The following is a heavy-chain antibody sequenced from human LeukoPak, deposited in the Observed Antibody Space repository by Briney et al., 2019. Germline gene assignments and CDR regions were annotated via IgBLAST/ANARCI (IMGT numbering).Heavy chain of an antibody. D-gene: IGHD3-22*01. J-gene: IGHJ1*01. CDR1: GFTFSGSA. CDR2: ISASGGST. V-gene: IGHV3-23*01. CDR3: AKDRLFYDSSGYYFEYFQH. Sequence: GGSLRLSCAASGFTFSGSAMSWVRQVPGKGLEWVSGISASGGSTYYADSVRGLFTISRDNSKNTLYVQMNSLRDEDTAVYYCAKDRLFYDSSGYYFEYFQHWGQGTLVTVSS.